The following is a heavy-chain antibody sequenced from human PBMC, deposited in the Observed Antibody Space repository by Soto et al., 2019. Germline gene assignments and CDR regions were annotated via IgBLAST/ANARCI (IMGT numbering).Heavy chain of an antibody. J-gene: IGHJ4*02. D-gene: IGHD1-1*01. CDR1: GGSISSYY. Sequence: SETLSLTCTVSGGSISSYYWSWIRQPPGKGLEWIGYIYYSGSTNYNPSLKSRVTISVDTSKNQFSLKLSSVTAADTAVYYCAKSESIYWKHFDYWGQGTLVTVSS. CDR2: IYYSGST. V-gene: IGHV4-59*01. CDR3: AKSESIYWKHFDY.